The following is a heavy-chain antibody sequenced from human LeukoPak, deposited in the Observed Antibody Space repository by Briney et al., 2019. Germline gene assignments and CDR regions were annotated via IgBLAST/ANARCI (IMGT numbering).Heavy chain of an antibody. V-gene: IGHV4-59*08. D-gene: IGHD6-13*01. J-gene: IGHJ5*02. Sequence: WEPLSLICSVSGDSINKYYWNWLRQPPGEGLEWLGDIYSSGSTNYNPALKSRVTISVDTSNNQLSLRLSSVTAADTAVYYCARHASSWYGGRFDPWGQGTVVTVSS. CDR1: GDSINKYY. CDR3: ARHASSWYGGRFDP. CDR2: IYSSGST.